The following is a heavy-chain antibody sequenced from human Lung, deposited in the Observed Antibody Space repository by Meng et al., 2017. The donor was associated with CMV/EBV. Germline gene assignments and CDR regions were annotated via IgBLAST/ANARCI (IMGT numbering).Heavy chain of an antibody. CDR3: SRDRIGEPTFDY. Sequence: ASVXVSXKTSGYTFTGYGISWVRQAPGQGLEWMGWISTYNDDKTYVQKFQTRVTMTTDRSTSTAYMELRNLRSDDTAVYYCSRDRIGEPTFDYWGQGTLVPVPS. J-gene: IGHJ4*01. V-gene: IGHV1-18*01. CDR2: ISTYNDDK. CDR1: GYTFTGYG. D-gene: IGHD1-26*01.